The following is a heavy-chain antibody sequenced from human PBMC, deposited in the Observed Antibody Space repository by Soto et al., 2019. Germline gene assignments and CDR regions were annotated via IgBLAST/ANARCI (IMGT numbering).Heavy chain of an antibody. CDR1: GFTFSSYS. V-gene: IGHV3-21*04. J-gene: IGHJ5*02. Sequence: GGSLRLSCASSGFTFSSYSMNWVRQAPGKGLEWVSSISSSSSYIYYAGSVKGRFTISRDNAKNSLYLQMNSLRAEDTAVYYCAKESLRTYDFWSRNGNWFDPWGQGTLVTVSS. CDR2: ISSSSSYI. CDR3: AKESLRTYDFWSRNGNWFDP. D-gene: IGHD3-3*01.